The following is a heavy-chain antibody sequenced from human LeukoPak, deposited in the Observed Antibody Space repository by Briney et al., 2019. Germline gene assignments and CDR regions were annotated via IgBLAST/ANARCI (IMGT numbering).Heavy chain of an antibody. CDR1: GFTFSNYW. Sequence: GGSLRLSCAASGFTFSNYWIYWVRHVPGKGLVWVSRISPDGKDTSHADSVKGRFTISRDNAKNTLYLQMNSLRAEDTAVYYCARLQLDDISMDVWGKGTTVTISS. V-gene: IGHV3-74*01. D-gene: IGHD3-9*01. CDR2: ISPDGKDT. J-gene: IGHJ6*04. CDR3: ARLQLDDISMDV.